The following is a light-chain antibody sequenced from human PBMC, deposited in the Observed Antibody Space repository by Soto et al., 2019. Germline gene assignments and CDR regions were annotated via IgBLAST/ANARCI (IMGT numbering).Light chain of an antibody. CDR1: QFISNS. CDR3: QASSKWPPT. J-gene: IGKJ1*01. Sequence: EIVMTQSPATLSVSPGERVTLSCRASQFISNSLAWYQQRPGQPPRLLIYGASTRAPGISARFSGSGSGTEFTLTIRSLQSEDFSVYYCQASSKWPPTVGQGTKVDIK. CDR2: GAS. V-gene: IGKV3-15*01.